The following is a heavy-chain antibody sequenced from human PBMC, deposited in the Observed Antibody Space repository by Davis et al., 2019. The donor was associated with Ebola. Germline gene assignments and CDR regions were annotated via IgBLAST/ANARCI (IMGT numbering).Heavy chain of an antibody. J-gene: IGHJ5*02. V-gene: IGHV3-11*04. CDR3: VRGECYILAS. D-gene: IGHD2-15*01. CDR2: IGSSGSPT. CDR1: GFSFSDYY. Sequence: GESLKISCAASGFSFSDYYMSWIRQAPGKGLEWVSHIGSSGSPTYYADSQKGRFTISRHNTKTSVHLQMNSLSAEETAVYYCVRGECYILASWGQGALVTVSS.